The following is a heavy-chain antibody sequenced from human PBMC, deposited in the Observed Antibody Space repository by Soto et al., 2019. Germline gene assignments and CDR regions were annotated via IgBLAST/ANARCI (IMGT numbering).Heavy chain of an antibody. Sequence: SETLSLTCTVSGGSISSYYWSWIRQPPGKGLEWIGYIYYSGSTNYNPSLKSRVTISVDTSKNQFSLKLSFVTAADTAVYYCARAEYGDYLFDYWGQGTLVTV. CDR1: GGSISSYY. J-gene: IGHJ4*02. CDR3: ARAEYGDYLFDY. CDR2: IYYSGST. D-gene: IGHD4-17*01. V-gene: IGHV4-59*01.